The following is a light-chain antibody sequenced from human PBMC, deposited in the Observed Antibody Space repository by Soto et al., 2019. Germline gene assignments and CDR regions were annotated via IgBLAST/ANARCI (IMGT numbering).Light chain of an antibody. V-gene: IGKV1-39*01. CDR2: GAS. CDR3: QQTYSTPNT. Sequence: DIQMTQSPSSLSASVGDRVTITCRASQSISSYLNWYQQKPGKAPKLLIYGASSLQSGVPSRFSGSGAGTDYTLTISSLQPEEFTTYYCQQTYSTPNTFGGGTKVEIK. CDR1: QSISSY. J-gene: IGKJ4*01.